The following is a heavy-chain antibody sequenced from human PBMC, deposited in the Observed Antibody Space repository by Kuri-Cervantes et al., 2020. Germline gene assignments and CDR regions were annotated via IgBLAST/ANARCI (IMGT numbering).Heavy chain of an antibody. V-gene: IGHV2-70*20. Sequence: SGPTLVKPTETLTLTCTFSGFSLSTSGMCVSWVRQPPGKALEWLALIDWDDDKYYSTSLKTRLTISKDTSKNQVVLTMTNMDPVDTATYYCARSRNPGSGQYYFDYWGQGTLVTVSS. CDR3: ARSRNPGSGQYYFDY. CDR1: GFSLSTSGMC. CDR2: IDWDDDK. D-gene: IGHD6-19*01. J-gene: IGHJ4*02.